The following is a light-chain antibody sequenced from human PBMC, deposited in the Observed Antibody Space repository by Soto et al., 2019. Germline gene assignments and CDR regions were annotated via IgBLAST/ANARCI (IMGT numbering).Light chain of an antibody. CDR2: ASS. V-gene: IGKV1-17*01. J-gene: IGKJ4*01. CDR3: LQHNSHPFT. CDR1: QGIRND. Sequence: DIQMTQSPSSLSASVGDRVTITCRASQGIRNDLTWYQQKLGKAPKRLITASSSLQSGVPSRFSGRGSGTEFTLTISGLQPGDLATYYCLQHNSHPFTFGGGTKVEIE.